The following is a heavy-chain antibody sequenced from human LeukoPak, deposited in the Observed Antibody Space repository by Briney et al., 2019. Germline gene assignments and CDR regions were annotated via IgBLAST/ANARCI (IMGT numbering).Heavy chain of an antibody. CDR1: GFTFSSYA. CDR3: AKNRATGLAFYDY. Sequence: GGSLRLSCAASGFTFSSYAMSWVRQAPGEGLEWVSAISAGAGYIYYADSVKGRFTSSRDNSKSTLYLQMSNLRAEDTAVYFCAKNRATGLAFYDYWGQGTQVTVSS. J-gene: IGHJ4*02. D-gene: IGHD5-24*01. CDR2: ISAGAGYI. V-gene: IGHV3-23*01.